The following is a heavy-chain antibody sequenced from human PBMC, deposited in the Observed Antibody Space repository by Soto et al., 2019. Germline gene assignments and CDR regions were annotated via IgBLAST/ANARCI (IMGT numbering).Heavy chain of an antibody. V-gene: IGHV3-30*18. CDR2: ISYDGSNK. D-gene: IGHD2-2*01. CDR1: GFTFSSYG. Sequence: GGSLRLSCAASGFTFSSYGMHWVRQAPGKGLEWVAVISYDGSNKYYADSVKGRFTISRDNSKNTLYLQMNSLRAEDTAVYYCAKHVGVVPAASPPYYYYYGMDVWGQGTTVTVSS. CDR3: AKHVGVVPAASPPYYYYYGMDV. J-gene: IGHJ6*02.